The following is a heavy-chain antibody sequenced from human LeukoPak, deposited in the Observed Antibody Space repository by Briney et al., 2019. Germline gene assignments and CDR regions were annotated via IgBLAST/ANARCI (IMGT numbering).Heavy chain of an antibody. V-gene: IGHV3-74*01. D-gene: IGHD2-2*01. CDR1: GFTFSSYW. Sequence: GGSLRLSCAASGFTFSSYWMHWVRQAPGKGLVWVSRINGDGSSTSYADSVKGRFTISRDNSKNTLYLQMNSLRAEDTAVYYCARAIRRVVVVPAALYGMDVWGQGTTVTVSS. CDR2: INGDGSST. J-gene: IGHJ6*02. CDR3: ARAIRRVVVVPAALYGMDV.